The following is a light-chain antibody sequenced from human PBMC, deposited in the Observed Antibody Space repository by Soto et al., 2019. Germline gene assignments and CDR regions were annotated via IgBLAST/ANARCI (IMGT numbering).Light chain of an antibody. Sequence: QSVLTQPPSVSGAPGQRVTISCTGSSSNIGAGYDVHWYQQLPGTAPKLLIYGNSNRPSGVPDRFSGSKSGTSASLAITGLQAEDEADYYCQYYDSSLSVVFGGGTKVNVL. V-gene: IGLV1-40*01. CDR1: SSNIGAGYD. CDR2: GNS. CDR3: QYYDSSLSVV. J-gene: IGLJ2*01.